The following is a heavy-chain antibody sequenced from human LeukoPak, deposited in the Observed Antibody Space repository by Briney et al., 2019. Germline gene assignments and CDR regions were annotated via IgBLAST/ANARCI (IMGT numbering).Heavy chain of an antibody. J-gene: IGHJ4*02. V-gene: IGHV3-30*02. D-gene: IGHD4-17*01. CDR2: IRYDGSNK. CDR3: AKDLINDYADAGVDY. Sequence: GGSLRLSCAASGFTFSSYGMHWVRQAPGKGLEWVAFIRYDGSNKYYADSVKGRFTISRDNSKNTLYLQMNSLRAEDTAVYYCAKDLINDYADAGVDYWGQGTLVTVSS. CDR1: GFTFSSYG.